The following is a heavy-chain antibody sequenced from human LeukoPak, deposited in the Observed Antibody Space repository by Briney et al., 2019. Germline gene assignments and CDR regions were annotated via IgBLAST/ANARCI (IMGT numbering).Heavy chain of an antibody. Sequence: GGSLRLSCATSGFTFHDYNMHWVRQAPGKGLEWVSHITWDDGSTYYADSVKGRFTISRDNSKNSLYLQRNSLRTEDTALYYCVKDRERGGNGPIRHWGQGTLVTASS. CDR2: ITWDDGST. J-gene: IGHJ4*02. V-gene: IGHV3-43*01. CDR3: VKDRERGGNGPIRH. D-gene: IGHD4-23*01. CDR1: GFTFHDYN.